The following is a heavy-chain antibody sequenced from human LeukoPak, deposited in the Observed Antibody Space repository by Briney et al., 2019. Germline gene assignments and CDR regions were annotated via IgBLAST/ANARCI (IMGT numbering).Heavy chain of an antibody. CDR2: ISSSGSTI. D-gene: IGHD3-22*01. Sequence: GGSLRLSCAASGFTFSSYEMNWVRQAPGKGLEWVSYISSSGSTIYYADSVKGRFTISRDNAKNSLYLQMNSLRAENTAVYYCARDEAPPDYYDSSGYYPFDYWGQGTLVTVSS. J-gene: IGHJ4*02. CDR3: ARDEAPPDYYDSSGYYPFDY. V-gene: IGHV3-48*03. CDR1: GFTFSSYE.